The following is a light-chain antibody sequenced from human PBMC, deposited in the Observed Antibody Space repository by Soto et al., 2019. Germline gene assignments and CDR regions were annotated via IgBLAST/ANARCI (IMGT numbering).Light chain of an antibody. CDR1: EGLLYSNGYNY. V-gene: IGKV2-28*01. Sequence: IVMTQSPLSLPVTPGEPASITCRSSEGLLYSNGYNYVDWYLQKPGQSPQLLIYMDSNRPSGVSDRFSGSGSGTEFTLKISRVEAEDVGVYYCMQALQTPITFGQGTRLEIK. CDR3: MQALQTPIT. J-gene: IGKJ5*01. CDR2: MDS.